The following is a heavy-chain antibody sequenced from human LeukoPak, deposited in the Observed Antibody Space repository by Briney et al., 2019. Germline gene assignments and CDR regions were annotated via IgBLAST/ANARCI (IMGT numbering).Heavy chain of an antibody. CDR1: GFTFSSYA. Sequence: PGGSLRLSCAASGFTFSSYAMHWVRQAPGKGLEWVAVISYDGSNKYYADSVKGRFTISRDNSKNTLYLQMNSLRAEDTAVYYCARGYRARTYYYDSSGYYYEYFQHWGQGTLVTVSS. V-gene: IGHV3-30-3*01. CDR3: ARGYRARTYYYDSSGYYYEYFQH. J-gene: IGHJ1*01. D-gene: IGHD3-22*01. CDR2: ISYDGSNK.